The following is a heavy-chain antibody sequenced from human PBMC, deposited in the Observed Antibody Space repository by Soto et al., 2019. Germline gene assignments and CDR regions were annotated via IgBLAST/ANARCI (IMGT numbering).Heavy chain of an antibody. Sequence: PGGSLRLSCAASGFPFSTYAMTLVRQSPGKGLEWVSVISNSGGTTYYADSVKGRFTISRDNSKNTVYLQMNSLRAEDTALYYCAKDPILTGFHDGVDIWGQGTMFTVSS. CDR3: AKDPILTGFHDGVDI. J-gene: IGHJ3*02. D-gene: IGHD3-9*01. V-gene: IGHV3-23*01. CDR2: ISNSGGTT. CDR1: GFPFSTYA.